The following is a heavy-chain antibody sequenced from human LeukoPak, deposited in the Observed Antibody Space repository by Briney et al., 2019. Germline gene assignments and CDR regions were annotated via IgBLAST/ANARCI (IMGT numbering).Heavy chain of an antibody. Sequence: PGGSLRLSCAASGFTFSSYGMHWVRQAPGKGLEWVAVIWYDGSNKYFADSVKGRFTISRDNSKNTLYLQMNSLRAEDTAVYYCARDLHVPYDFWSGYYAASYYYGMDVWGQGTTVTVSS. J-gene: IGHJ6*02. CDR3: ARDLHVPYDFWSGYYAASYYYGMDV. V-gene: IGHV3-33*08. CDR1: GFTFSSYG. D-gene: IGHD3-3*01. CDR2: IWYDGSNK.